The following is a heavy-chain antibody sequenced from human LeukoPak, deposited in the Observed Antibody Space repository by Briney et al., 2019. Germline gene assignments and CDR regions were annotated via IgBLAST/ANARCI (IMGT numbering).Heavy chain of an antibody. Sequence: SETLSLTCTVSGGSISNSNYYWGWIRQPPGKGLEWIGSIYYSGSTYYNPSLKSRVTIFVDTSKNQFSLKVSSVTAADTAVYYCARTRLLWFGESPSAYNWFDPWGQGTLVTVSS. J-gene: IGHJ5*02. CDR2: IYYSGST. V-gene: IGHV4-39*01. CDR3: ARTRLLWFGESPSAYNWFDP. CDR1: GGSISNSNYY. D-gene: IGHD3-10*01.